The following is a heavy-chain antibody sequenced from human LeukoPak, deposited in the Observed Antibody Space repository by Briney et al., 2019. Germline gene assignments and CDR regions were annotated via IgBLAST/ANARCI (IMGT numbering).Heavy chain of an antibody. D-gene: IGHD2-2*01. V-gene: IGHV4-39*07. CDR2: IYYSGST. CDR3: ARDSCSSNSCRRKFDS. J-gene: IGHJ4*02. CDR1: GGSITSSNYF. Sequence: SETLSLTCTVSGGSITSSNYFWGWIRQSPGKGLEWIGSIYYSGSTYYNPSLKCRVTISVETSKIQFSLKLSSVTAADSAVYYCARDSCSSNSCRRKFDSWGQGTLVTVSS.